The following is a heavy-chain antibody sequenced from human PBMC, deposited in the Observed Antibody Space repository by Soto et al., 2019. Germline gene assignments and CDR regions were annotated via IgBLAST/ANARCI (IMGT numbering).Heavy chain of an antibody. V-gene: IGHV3-30*03. CDR1: GFTFSSYG. J-gene: IGHJ4*02. Sequence: GGSLRLSCAASGFTFSSYGMHWVRQAPGKGLEWVAVISYDGSNKYYADSVKGRFTISRDNSKNTLYLQMNSLRAEDTAVYYCARDDYGDPNYFDYWGQGTPVTVSS. D-gene: IGHD4-17*01. CDR2: ISYDGSNK. CDR3: ARDDYGDPNYFDY.